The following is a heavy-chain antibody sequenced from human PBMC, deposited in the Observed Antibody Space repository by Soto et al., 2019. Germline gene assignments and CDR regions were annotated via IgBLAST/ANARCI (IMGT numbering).Heavy chain of an antibody. D-gene: IGHD2-15*01. CDR3: AKDCSGASCGFDI. Sequence: QVQLVQSGTEVKKPGASVKVSRKASGYTFGKYGISWVRQAPGQGPEWVGWISVYHGNTVHAQKFRGRVNMTTDTSTSTAYMELGSLKSDDTAIYYCAKDCSGASCGFDIWGQGTLVTVSS. CDR2: ISVYHGNT. CDR1: GYTFGKYG. J-gene: IGHJ4*02. V-gene: IGHV1-18*01.